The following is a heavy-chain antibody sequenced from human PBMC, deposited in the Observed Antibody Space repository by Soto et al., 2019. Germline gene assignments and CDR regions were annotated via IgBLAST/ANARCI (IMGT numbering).Heavy chain of an antibody. CDR3: AKAGANSSTWHSNWFDP. J-gene: IGHJ5*02. CDR2: ISDTGGST. Sequence: EVQLLESGGALVPPGGSLRLSCAASGFSFNNYIMNWVRQAPGKGLEWVSGISDTGGSTDYADSVKVRFTISRDNSKNTLFLQMNRLRADDTAMYYCAKAGANSSTWHSNWFDPWGQGTLVTVSS. CDR1: GFSFNNYI. D-gene: IGHD6-13*01. V-gene: IGHV3-23*01.